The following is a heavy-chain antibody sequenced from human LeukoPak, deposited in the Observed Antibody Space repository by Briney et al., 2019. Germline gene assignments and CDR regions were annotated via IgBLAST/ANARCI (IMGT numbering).Heavy chain of an antibody. CDR2: INHSGST. Sequence: SETLSLTCAVYGGSFSGYYWSWIRQPPGKGLEWTGEINHSGSTNYNPSLKSRVTISVDTSKNQFSLKLSSVTAADTAVYYCARGQRITMIVVVITGYYFDYWGQGTLVTVSS. V-gene: IGHV4-34*01. CDR1: GGSFSGYY. J-gene: IGHJ4*02. D-gene: IGHD3-22*01. CDR3: ARGQRITMIVVVITGYYFDY.